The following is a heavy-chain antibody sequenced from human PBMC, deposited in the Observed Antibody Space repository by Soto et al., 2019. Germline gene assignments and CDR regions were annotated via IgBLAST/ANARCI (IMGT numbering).Heavy chain of an antibody. V-gene: IGHV4-31*03. J-gene: IGHJ6*02. CDR3: ARDRGFGMDA. Sequence: QVPLQESGPGLVKPSQTLSLTCTVSGGSINGGRYYWNWIRQHPGKGLEWIGYIYERGTIDYNPSLKSRVIISEDTSKNQFSLSLISVTAADTAVYYCARDRGFGMDAWGQGTMVIVSS. CDR2: IYERGTI. CDR1: GGSINGGRYY.